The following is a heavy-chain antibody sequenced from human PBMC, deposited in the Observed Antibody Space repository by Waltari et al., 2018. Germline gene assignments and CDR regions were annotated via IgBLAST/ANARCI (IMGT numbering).Heavy chain of an antibody. CDR2: LLPFLYQV. Sequence: QVQLVQSGAEVRKPGSSVKVSCKAYQGTFDSFAISWVRQAPGQGPEWMGSLLPFLYQVTYRQKFLDRVMIPAVRSTNTAYMELSSLRSEDTAVYYCASWRDYDIATTYMDVWRQGTTVIVSS. CDR1: QGTFDSFA. CDR3: ASWRDYDIATTYMDV. J-gene: IGHJ6*02. D-gene: IGHD3-16*01. V-gene: IGHV1-69*04.